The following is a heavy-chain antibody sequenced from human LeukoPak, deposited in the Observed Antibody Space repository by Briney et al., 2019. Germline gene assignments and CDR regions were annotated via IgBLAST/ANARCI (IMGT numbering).Heavy chain of an antibody. CDR2: MNPNSGNT. J-gene: IGHJ4*02. V-gene: IGHV1-8*03. CDR1: GYTFTSYD. Sequence: ASVKVSCKASGYTFTSYDINWVRQATGQGLEWMGWMNPNSGNTDYAQKFQGRFTITINTSISTAYMELSSLRAEDTALYYCAKDTSYGIAAAGNGLDYWGQGTLVTVSS. D-gene: IGHD6-13*01. CDR3: AKDTSYGIAAAGNGLDY.